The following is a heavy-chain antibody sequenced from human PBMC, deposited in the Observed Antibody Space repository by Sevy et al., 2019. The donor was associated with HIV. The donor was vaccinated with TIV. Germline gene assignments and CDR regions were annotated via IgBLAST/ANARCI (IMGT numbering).Heavy chain of an antibody. CDR1: GYTFIGFY. V-gene: IGHV1-2*04. Sequence: ASVKVSCKASGYTFIGFYIHWVRQAPGQGLESMGWINPNNGDTKYAQNFQGWVTMTRDTSISTAYMELSRLKFDDTAIYYCARDLSGGQVGGWFDPWGQVTLVTVSS. CDR2: INPNNGDT. CDR3: ARDLSGGQVGGWFDP. J-gene: IGHJ5*02. D-gene: IGHD2-15*01.